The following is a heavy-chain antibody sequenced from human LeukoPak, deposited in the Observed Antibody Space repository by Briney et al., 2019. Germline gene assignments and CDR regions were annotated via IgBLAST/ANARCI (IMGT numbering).Heavy chain of an antibody. J-gene: IGHJ3*02. CDR3: ARELLLWFGEPSHAFDI. CDR2: IKQDGSEK. V-gene: IGHV3-7*01. D-gene: IGHD3-10*01. Sequence: SGGSLRLSCAASGFTFSSYWMSRVRQAPGKGLEWVANIKQDGSEKYYVDSVKGRFTISRDNAKNSLYLQMNSLRAEDTAVYYCARELLLWFGEPSHAFDIWGQGTMVTVSS. CDR1: GFTFSSYW.